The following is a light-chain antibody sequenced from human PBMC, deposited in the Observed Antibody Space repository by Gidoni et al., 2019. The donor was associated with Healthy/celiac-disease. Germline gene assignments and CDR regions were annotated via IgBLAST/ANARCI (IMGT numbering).Light chain of an antibody. CDR2: QDS. Sequence: SYELTQPPSGSVSPGQTASITCSGDKLGDKYACWYQQKPGQSPVLVIYQDSKRPSGIPERFSGSNSGNTATLTISGTQAMDEADYYCQAWDSSTVVFGGGTKLPVL. V-gene: IGLV3-1*01. CDR1: KLGDKY. J-gene: IGLJ2*01. CDR3: QAWDSSTVV.